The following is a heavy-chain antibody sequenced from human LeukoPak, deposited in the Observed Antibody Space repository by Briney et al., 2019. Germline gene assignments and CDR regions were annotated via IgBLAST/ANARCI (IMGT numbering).Heavy chain of an antibody. D-gene: IGHD1-26*01. CDR2: ISYDGSNK. Sequence: GGSLRLSCAASGFTFSSYAMHWVRQAPGKGLEWVAVISYDGSNKYYADSVKGRFTISRDNSKNMLYLQMNSLRAEDTAVYYCARDGPYSGSPYYGMDVWGQGITVTVSS. CDR3: ARDGPYSGSPYYGMDV. V-gene: IGHV3-30-3*01. CDR1: GFTFSSYA. J-gene: IGHJ6*02.